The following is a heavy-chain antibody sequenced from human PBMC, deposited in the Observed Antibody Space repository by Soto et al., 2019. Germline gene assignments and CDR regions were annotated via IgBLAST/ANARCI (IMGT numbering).Heavy chain of an antibody. J-gene: IGHJ4*02. V-gene: IGHV3-23*01. Sequence: GGSLRLSCAASGFTFSSYAMSWVRQAPGKGLEWVSAISGSGGSTYYADSVKGRFTISRDNSKNTLYLQMNSLRAEDAAVYYCAKILTVAGFEYWGQGTLVTVSS. CDR2: ISGSGGST. D-gene: IGHD6-19*01. CDR3: AKILTVAGFEY. CDR1: GFTFSSYA.